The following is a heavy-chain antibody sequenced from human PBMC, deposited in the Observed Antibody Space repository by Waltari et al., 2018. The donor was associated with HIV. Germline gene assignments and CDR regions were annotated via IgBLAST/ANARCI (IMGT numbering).Heavy chain of an antibody. J-gene: IGHJ4*02. CDR2: IYYTGRT. CDR1: GGSISNYY. CDR3: ARYSSAWTGFDY. D-gene: IGHD6-19*01. V-gene: IGHV4-59*01. Sequence: QVQLQESGPGLVKPSETLSLICTVSGGSISNYYWGWIRQPPGKGLEWIGYIYYTGRTDYNPSLKIRVTISVDTSKNQFSLKLTSVTAADTAQYYCARYSSAWTGFDYWGQGTLVTVSS.